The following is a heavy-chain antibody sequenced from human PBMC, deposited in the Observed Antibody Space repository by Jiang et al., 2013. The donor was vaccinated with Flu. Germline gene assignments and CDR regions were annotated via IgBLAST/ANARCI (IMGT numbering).Heavy chain of an antibody. CDR3: ARDGSIAVAGTATQDPEYFQH. Sequence: SGAEVKKPGSSVKVSCKASGGTFSSYAISWVRQAPGQGLEWMGRIIPILGIANYAQKFQGRVTITADKSTSTAYMELSSLRSEDTAVYYCARDGSIAVAGTATQDPEYFQHWARAPWSPSPQ. J-gene: IGHJ1*01. D-gene: IGHD6-19*01. CDR2: IIPILGIA. V-gene: IGHV1-69*04. CDR1: GGTFSSYA.